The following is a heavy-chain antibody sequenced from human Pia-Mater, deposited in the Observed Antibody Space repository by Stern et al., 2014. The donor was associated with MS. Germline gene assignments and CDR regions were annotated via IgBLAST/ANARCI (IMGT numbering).Heavy chain of an antibody. J-gene: IGHJ6*01. D-gene: IGHD1-1*01. V-gene: IGHV1-69*06. Sequence: VQLVESGAEVKKPGSSVKVSCKASGDTFTDYAISWVRQAPGQGPEWMGGVTPIFNSADYAQKFQGRLTITADKSRSTAYMELSSLTSEDTAFYYCAREVGSLAMDVWGQGTTVIVSS. CDR3: AREVGSLAMDV. CDR2: VTPIFNSA. CDR1: GDTFTDYA.